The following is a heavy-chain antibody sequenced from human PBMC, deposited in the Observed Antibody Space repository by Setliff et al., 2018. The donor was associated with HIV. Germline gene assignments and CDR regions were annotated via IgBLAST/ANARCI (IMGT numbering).Heavy chain of an antibody. CDR3: AKDRSGSYSFARD. J-gene: IGHJ4*02. CDR1: GFTFSPYA. D-gene: IGHD1-26*01. CDR2: ISDKGHEK. V-gene: IGHV3-30*04. Sequence: PGGSLRLSCAASGFTFSPYAMHWVRQAPGKGLESVALISDKGHEKYYADSVKGRFTVSRDNSKNTLYLQMSSLRLEDTAIYYCAKDRSGSYSFARDWGQGTLVTVS.